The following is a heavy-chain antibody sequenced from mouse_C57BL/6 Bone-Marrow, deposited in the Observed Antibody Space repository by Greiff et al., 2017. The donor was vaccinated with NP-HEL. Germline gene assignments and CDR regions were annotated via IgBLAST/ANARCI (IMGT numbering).Heavy chain of an antibody. V-gene: IGHV5-12*01. Sequence: DVMLVESGGGLVQPGGSLKLSCAASGFTFSDYYMYWVRQTPEKRLEWVAYISNGGGSTYYPDTVKGRFTISRDNAKNTLYLQMSRLKSEDTAMYYCARQGLYYGSSYDYWGQGTTLTVSS. CDR2: ISNGGGST. J-gene: IGHJ2*01. CDR3: ARQGLYYGSSYDY. CDR1: GFTFSDYY. D-gene: IGHD1-1*01.